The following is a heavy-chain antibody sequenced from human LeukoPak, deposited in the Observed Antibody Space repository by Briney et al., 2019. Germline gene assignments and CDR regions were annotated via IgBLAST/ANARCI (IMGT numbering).Heavy chain of an antibody. CDR1: GFTFSSYA. J-gene: IGHJ6*02. Sequence: GSLRLSCAASGFTFSSYAMSWVRQPPGKGLEWIGSIYYSGSTYYNPSLKSRVTISVDTSKNQFSLKLSSVTAADTAVYYCARHATFDYSNYRVGYGMDVWGQGTTVTVSS. D-gene: IGHD4-11*01. V-gene: IGHV4-39*01. CDR3: ARHATFDYSNYRVGYGMDV. CDR2: IYYSGST.